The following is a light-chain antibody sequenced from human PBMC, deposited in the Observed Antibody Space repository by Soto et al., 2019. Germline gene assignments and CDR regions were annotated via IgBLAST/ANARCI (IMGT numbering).Light chain of an antibody. CDR2: WAS. Sequence: DIVMTQSPDSLAVSLGERATINCKSSRSVLYSSNNKSYLAWYQQKPGQPPKLLIYWASTRESGVPDRFSGSGSGTDFTLTISSLQAEDVAVYYCQQYYSTPKTFGPGTKVDIK. CDR1: RSVLYSSNNKSY. CDR3: QQYYSTPKT. V-gene: IGKV4-1*01. J-gene: IGKJ3*01.